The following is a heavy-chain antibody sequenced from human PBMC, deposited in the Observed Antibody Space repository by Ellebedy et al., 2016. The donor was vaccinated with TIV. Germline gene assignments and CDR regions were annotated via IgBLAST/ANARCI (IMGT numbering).Heavy chain of an antibody. Sequence: MPSETLSLTCTVSGGSISSYYWSWIRQPPGKGLEWIGYIYYSGSTNYNPSLKSRVTISVDTPKNQFSLKLSSMTAADTAVYYCARVVWQLPVSYAFDIWGQGTMVTVSS. D-gene: IGHD2-15*01. V-gene: IGHV4-59*08. CDR2: IYYSGST. CDR1: GGSISSYY. J-gene: IGHJ3*02. CDR3: ARVVWQLPVSYAFDI.